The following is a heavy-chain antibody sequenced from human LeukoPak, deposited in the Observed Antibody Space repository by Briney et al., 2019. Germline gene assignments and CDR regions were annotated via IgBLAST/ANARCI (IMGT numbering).Heavy chain of an antibody. J-gene: IGHJ3*02. CDR2: IDPSDSYT. Sequence: GESLKISCKGSAYGSTTDCITWVRQMPGTGLEWMGKIDPSDSYTNYSPSLQGHVTISADKSISTAYLQWSSLKASDTAMYYCARNPPGSSGYYYAGDGFDIWGQGTMGTGSS. CDR1: AYGSTTDC. V-gene: IGHV5-10-1*01. D-gene: IGHD3-22*01. CDR3: ARNPPGSSGYYYAGDGFDI.